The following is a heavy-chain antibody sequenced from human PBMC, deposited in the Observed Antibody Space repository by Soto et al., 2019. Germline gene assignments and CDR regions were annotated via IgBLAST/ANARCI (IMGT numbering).Heavy chain of an antibody. CDR1: GGSISSYY. J-gene: IGHJ4*02. Sequence: QVQLQESGPGLVKPSETLSLTCTVSGGSISSYYWSWIRQPPGKGLEWIGYIYYSGGTNYNPSLKSRVTISVDTSKNQFSLKLSSVTAADTAVYYCARARYDSSGYYYWGQGTLVTVSS. D-gene: IGHD3-22*01. CDR2: IYYSGGT. V-gene: IGHV4-59*01. CDR3: ARARYDSSGYYY.